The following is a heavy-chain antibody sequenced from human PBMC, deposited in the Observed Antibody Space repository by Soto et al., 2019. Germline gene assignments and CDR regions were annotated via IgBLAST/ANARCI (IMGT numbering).Heavy chain of an antibody. Sequence: GGSLRLSCAASGFTFSSSTMTWVRQGPGKGLEWVSSISSSSSYIYFADSLKGRFTISRDNAKNSLYLQMNGLRAEDTAVYYCARDIGEMSAVWGQGTQVTVSS. CDR1: GFTFSSST. CDR2: ISSSSSYI. J-gene: IGHJ4*02. V-gene: IGHV3-21*06. CDR3: ARDIGEMSAV. D-gene: IGHD3-10*01.